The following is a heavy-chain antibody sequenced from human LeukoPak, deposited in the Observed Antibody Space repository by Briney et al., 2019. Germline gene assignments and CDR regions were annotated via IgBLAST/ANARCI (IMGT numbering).Heavy chain of an antibody. Sequence: GGSLRLSCAASGFTFDDYAMHWVRQAPGKGLEWVSGISWNSGSIGYADSVKGRFTISRDNAKNSLYLQMNSLRPEDMALYYCVKSISYDSSGPFDYWGQGTLVTVSS. CDR3: VKSISYDSSGPFDY. D-gene: IGHD3-22*01. CDR1: GFTFDDYA. J-gene: IGHJ4*02. V-gene: IGHV3-9*03. CDR2: ISWNSGSI.